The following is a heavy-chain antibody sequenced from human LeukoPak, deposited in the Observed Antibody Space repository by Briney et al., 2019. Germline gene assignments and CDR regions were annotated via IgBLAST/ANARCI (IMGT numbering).Heavy chain of an antibody. CDR2: ISGSGGST. CDR1: GFNFRNHA. D-gene: IGHD3-22*01. J-gene: IGHJ1*01. Sequence: GGSLRLSCAASGFNFRNHAMSWVRQASGKGLEWVSVISGSGGSTYYADSGKGRFTISRDNSKNTLYLQMSSLRAEDTAVYYCVKADYYDTSNYYYRYFQYWGQGTLVTVSS. V-gene: IGHV3-23*01. CDR3: VKADYYDTSNYYYRYFQY.